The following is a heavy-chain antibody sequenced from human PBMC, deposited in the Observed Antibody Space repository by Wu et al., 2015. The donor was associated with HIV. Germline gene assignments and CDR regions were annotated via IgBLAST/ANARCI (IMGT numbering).Heavy chain of an antibody. CDR2: IIPIFGTA. J-gene: IGHJ4*02. Sequence: QVQLVQSGAEVKKPGSSVKVSCKASGGTFSSYAISWVRQAPGQGLEWMGGIIPIFGTANYAQKFQGRVTITADESTSTAYMELSSLRSEDTAVYYCARGGVLGYSGSYGRLSWYDYWGQGTLVTVSS. V-gene: IGHV1-69*12. CDR3: ARGGVLGYSGSYGRLSWYDY. CDR1: GGTFSSYA. D-gene: IGHD1-26*01.